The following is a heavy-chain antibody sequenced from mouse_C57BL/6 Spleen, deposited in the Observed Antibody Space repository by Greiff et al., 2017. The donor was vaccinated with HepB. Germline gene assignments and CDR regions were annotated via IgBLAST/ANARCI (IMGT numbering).Heavy chain of an antibody. CDR3: ARWGYGYPRAY. Sequence: QVQLQQPGAELVKPGASVKLSCKASGYTFTSYWMQWVKQRPGQGLEWIGEIDPSDSYTNYNQKFKGKATWTVDTSSSTAYMQLSSLTSEDSAVYYCARWGYGYPRAYWGQGTLVTVSA. D-gene: IGHD2-2*01. CDR1: GYTFTSYW. CDR2: IDPSDSYT. V-gene: IGHV1-50*01. J-gene: IGHJ3*01.